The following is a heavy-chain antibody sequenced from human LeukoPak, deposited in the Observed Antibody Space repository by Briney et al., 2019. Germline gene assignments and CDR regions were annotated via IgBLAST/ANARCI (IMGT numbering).Heavy chain of an antibody. CDR1: GGTFSSYA. D-gene: IGHD5-12*01. CDR2: IIPIFGTA. V-gene: IGHV1-69*05. Sequence: SVKVSCKASGGTFSSYAFSWVRQAPGQGLEWMGGIIPIFGTANYAQKFQGRVTITTDESTSTAYMELSSLRSEDTAVYYCARAYSGYRDFDYWGQGTLVTVSS. J-gene: IGHJ4*02. CDR3: ARAYSGYRDFDY.